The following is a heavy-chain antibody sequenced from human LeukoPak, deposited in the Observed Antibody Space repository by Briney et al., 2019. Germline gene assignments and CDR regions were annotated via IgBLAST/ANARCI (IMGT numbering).Heavy chain of an antibody. CDR3: AKAPGTVVIPGFDY. CDR1: GFTFSSYA. J-gene: IGHJ4*02. D-gene: IGHD3-22*01. Sequence: GGSLRLSCAASGFTFSSYAMSWVRQAPGKGLEWVSVISGSGGSTYYADSVKGRFTISRDNSKNTLDLQMNSLRAEDTAVYYCAKAPGTVVIPGFDYWGQGTLVTVSS. CDR2: ISGSGGST. V-gene: IGHV3-23*01.